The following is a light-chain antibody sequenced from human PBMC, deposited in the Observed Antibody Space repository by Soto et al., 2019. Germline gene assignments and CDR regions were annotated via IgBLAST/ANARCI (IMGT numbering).Light chain of an antibody. V-gene: IGKV2-28*01. CDR2: MGS. CDR3: MQALETPIT. Sequence: DIVMTQSPLSLTVTPGEPASISCRSSQSLLHANGHNFLDWYLQRPGQSPQLLTYMGSYRTSGVPDRFSGRGSGTHFTLDFSRVEAEDGGIYYCMQALETPITFGQGTRLEIK. J-gene: IGKJ5*01. CDR1: QSLLHANGHNF.